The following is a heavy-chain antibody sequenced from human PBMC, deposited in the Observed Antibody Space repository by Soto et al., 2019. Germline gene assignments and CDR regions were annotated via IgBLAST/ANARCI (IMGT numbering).Heavy chain of an antibody. J-gene: IGHJ4*02. V-gene: IGHV4-39*01. D-gene: IGHD3-9*01. CDR1: GGSVSSSSYY. Sequence: ASETLSLTCTVSGGSVSSSSYYWGWVRQPPGKGLEWIGSVYYSGSTYYNPSLESRVTISVDKSKNQFSLKLMSLSAADTAVYYCGCLEGLATISYYFDDWGQGALVTVSS. CDR3: GCLEGLATISYYFDD. CDR2: VYYSGST.